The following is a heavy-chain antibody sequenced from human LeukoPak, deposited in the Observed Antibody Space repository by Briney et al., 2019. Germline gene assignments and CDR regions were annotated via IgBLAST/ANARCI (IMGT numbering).Heavy chain of an antibody. D-gene: IGHD5-18*01. CDR2: IGTSGGNI. V-gene: IGHV3-48*01. CDR3: VRNYRYGLDY. CDR1: GFTFSSFT. Sequence: PGGSLSLSCEASGFTFSSFTMNWVRQAPGKGLEWISYIGTSGGNIHYADSVKGRFTISRDNAKNSLFLQMNNLRVEDTAVYYCVRNYRYGLDYWGQGTLVSVSS. J-gene: IGHJ4*02.